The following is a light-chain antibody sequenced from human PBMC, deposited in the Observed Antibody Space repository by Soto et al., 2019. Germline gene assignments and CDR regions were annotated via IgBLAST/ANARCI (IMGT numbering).Light chain of an antibody. Sequence: EFLFTQSPGTLSLSPGERGTLSCRASQTVRNNYLAWYQQKHGQARRLLIYDASSRATGIPDRFSGGGSGTDFTLTISRLEPEDFSVYYCQQFSSYPLTFGGGTKVDIK. V-gene: IGKV3-20*01. CDR1: QTVRNNY. J-gene: IGKJ4*01. CDR3: QQFSSYPLT. CDR2: DAS.